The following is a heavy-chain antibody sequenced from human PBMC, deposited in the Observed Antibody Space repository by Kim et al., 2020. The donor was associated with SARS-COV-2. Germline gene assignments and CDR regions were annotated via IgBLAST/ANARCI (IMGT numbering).Heavy chain of an antibody. CDR1: GGSISSSSYY. D-gene: IGHD2-15*01. J-gene: IGHJ5*02. Sequence: SETLSLTCTVSGGSISSSSYYWGWIRQPPGKGLEWIGSIYYSGSTYYNPSLKSRVTISVDTSKNQFSLKLSSVTAADTAVYYCARSRQPRYCSGGSCPINWFDPWGQGTLVTVSS. CDR2: IYYSGST. V-gene: IGHV4-39*07. CDR3: ARSRQPRYCSGGSCPINWFDP.